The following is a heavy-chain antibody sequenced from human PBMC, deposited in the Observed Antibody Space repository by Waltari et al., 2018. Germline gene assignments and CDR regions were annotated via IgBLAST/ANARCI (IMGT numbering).Heavy chain of an antibody. J-gene: IGHJ4*02. Sequence: EVQLVESGGGLVQPGGSLRPACAAPGFPLGSFWMSWVLPAPGKGLEWVASIKQDGSEKYYVDSVKGRFTISRDNVDYSLFLQMSTLRAEDTAVYYCARLLGGVTTFDSWGQGTLVTVSS. CDR3: ARLLGGVTTFDS. D-gene: IGHD3-16*01. V-gene: IGHV3-7*01. CDR1: GFPLGSFW. CDR2: IKQDGSEK.